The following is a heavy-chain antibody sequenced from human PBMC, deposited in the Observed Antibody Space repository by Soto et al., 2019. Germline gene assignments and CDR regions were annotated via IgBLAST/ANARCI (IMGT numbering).Heavy chain of an antibody. CDR2: IWYDGSNK. Sequence: QVQLVESGGGVVQPGRSLRLSCAASGFPFSSYGMHWVRQAPGKGLDWVAVIWYDGSNKDYAESVKGRFTISRDNSKNTLYLQMNSLRADDTAVYYCASSSNWGQGTLVTVSS. CDR1: GFPFSSYG. CDR3: ASSSN. V-gene: IGHV3-33*01. J-gene: IGHJ4*02.